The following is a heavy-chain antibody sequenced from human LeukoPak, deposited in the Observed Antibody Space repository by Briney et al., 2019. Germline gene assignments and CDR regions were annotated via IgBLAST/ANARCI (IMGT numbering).Heavy chain of an antibody. D-gene: IGHD6-13*01. J-gene: IGHJ4*02. CDR3: ARESQLGGSQDY. Sequence: LSLTCTVSGGSISGWYWSWIRQPPGKGLEWVSYISSSGSTIYYADSVKGRFTISRDNAKNSLYLQMNSLRAEDTAVYYCARESQLGGSQDYWGQGTLVTVSS. V-gene: IGHV3-11*01. CDR1: GGSISGWY. CDR2: ISSSGSTI.